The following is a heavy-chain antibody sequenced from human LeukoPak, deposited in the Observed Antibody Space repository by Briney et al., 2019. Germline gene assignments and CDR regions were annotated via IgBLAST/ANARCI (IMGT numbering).Heavy chain of an antibody. J-gene: IGHJ5*02. CDR3: AKDGATTWFGEAT. D-gene: IGHD3-10*01. CDR2: ISPDGRDK. CDR1: GFTFSSYG. V-gene: IGHV3-30*18. Sequence: GESLRLSCAASGFTFSSYGMQWVRQAPGKGLEWVALISPDGRDKYYGDSVKGRFTISRDNSKNTLYLQMNSPRAEDTAVYYCAKDGATTWFGEATWGQGTPVTVSS.